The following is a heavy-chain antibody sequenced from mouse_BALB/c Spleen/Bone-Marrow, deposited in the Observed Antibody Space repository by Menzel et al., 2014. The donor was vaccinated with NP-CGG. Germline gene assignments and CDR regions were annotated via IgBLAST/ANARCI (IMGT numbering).Heavy chain of an antibody. J-gene: IGHJ2*01. CDR3: ARSRYFDN. CDR1: GYTFTGYY. V-gene: IGHV1-26*01. CDR2: INPNTDGT. Sequence: VQLQQSGPELVKPGTSVKMSCKASGYTFTGYYMMWVRQSHGKSLEWIGHINPNTDGTFYNQKFKGKATLTVDKSSSTAYMQLNSLTSEDSAVYYCARSRYFDNWGQGTTLTVSS. D-gene: IGHD3-3*01.